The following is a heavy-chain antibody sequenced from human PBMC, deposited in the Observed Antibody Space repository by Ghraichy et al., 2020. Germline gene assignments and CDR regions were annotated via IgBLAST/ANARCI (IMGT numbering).Heavy chain of an antibody. Sequence: SETLSLTCTVSGGSISSYYWSWIRQPPGKGLEWIGYIYYSGSTNYNPSLKSRVTISVDTSKNQFSLKLSSVTAADTAVYYCARDNYDFWSGYSDESSPAGYYGMDVWGQGTTVTVSS. CDR2: IYYSGST. CDR1: GGSISSYY. D-gene: IGHD3-3*01. V-gene: IGHV4-59*01. CDR3: ARDNYDFWSGYSDESSPAGYYGMDV. J-gene: IGHJ6*02.